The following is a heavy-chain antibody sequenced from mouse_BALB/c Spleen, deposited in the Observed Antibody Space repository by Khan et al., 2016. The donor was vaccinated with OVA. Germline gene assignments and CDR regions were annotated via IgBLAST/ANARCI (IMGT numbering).Heavy chain of an antibody. J-gene: IGHJ3*01. Sequence: QVQLQQPGAELVKPGASVKLSCKASGYTFTSYYMYWVKQRPGLGLEWIGGINPSDGGTNFNEKFKSKATLTVDKSSSPAYMQLSYLRSEDSAVFYGTRWGGAAFDYWGQGTMVTVSA. CDR2: INPSDGGT. CDR3: TRWGGAAFDY. V-gene: IGHV1S81*02. CDR1: GYTFTSYY.